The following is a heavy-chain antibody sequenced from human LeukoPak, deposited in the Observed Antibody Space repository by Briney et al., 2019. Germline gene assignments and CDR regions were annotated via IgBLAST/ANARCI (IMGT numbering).Heavy chain of an antibody. CDR1: GGSISSYY. Sequence: SETLSLTCTVSGGSISSYYWSWIRQPPGKGLEWIGSIYHSGSTYYNPSLKSRVTISVDTSKNQFSLKLSSVTAADTAVYYCARTTTVTPWFDPWGQGTLVTVSS. J-gene: IGHJ5*02. D-gene: IGHD4-17*01. V-gene: IGHV4-59*08. CDR2: IYHSGST. CDR3: ARTTTVTPWFDP.